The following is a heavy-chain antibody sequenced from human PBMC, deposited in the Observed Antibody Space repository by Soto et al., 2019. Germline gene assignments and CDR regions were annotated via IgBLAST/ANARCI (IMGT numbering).Heavy chain of an antibody. J-gene: IGHJ4*02. V-gene: IGHV1-2*04. Sequence: ASVKVSCKASGYTFTGYYMHWVRQAPGQGLEWMGWINPNSGGTNYAQKFQGWVTMTRDTSISTAYMELSRLRSDDTAVYYCARGSDIVVVPAAIDSYFDYWGQGTLVTVSS. CDR2: INPNSGGT. D-gene: IGHD2-2*01. CDR1: GYTFTGYY. CDR3: ARGSDIVVVPAAIDSYFDY.